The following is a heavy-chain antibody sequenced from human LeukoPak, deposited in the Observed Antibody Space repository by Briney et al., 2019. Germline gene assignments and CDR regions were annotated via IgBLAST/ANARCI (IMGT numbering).Heavy chain of an antibody. CDR1: GYRFTSYW. CDR2: IYPGDSDT. D-gene: IGHD3-22*01. V-gene: IGHV5-51*03. J-gene: IGHJ4*02. Sequence: PGESLKISFKGSGYRFTSYWIGWVRPMPGKGLEWMGIIYPGDSDTRYSPSFQGQVTISADKSISTAYLQWSSLKASGTAMYYCARLSDVVTDPIDYWGQGTLVTVSS. CDR3: ARLSDVVTDPIDY.